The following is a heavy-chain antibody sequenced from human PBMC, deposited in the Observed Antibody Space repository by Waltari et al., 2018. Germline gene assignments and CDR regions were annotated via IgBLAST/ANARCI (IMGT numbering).Heavy chain of an antibody. CDR1: GGPFRRYA. Sequence: QVQLVQSGAEVTQPGSSVKVSCTASGGPFRRYALSWVRQAPGQGLEWMGGIIPIFGTANYAQKFQGRVTITADTSTDTAYMELSSLRSEDTAVYYCATGRVSSGWNAFDIWGQGTMVTVSS. D-gene: IGHD6-19*01. CDR3: ATGRVSSGWNAFDI. J-gene: IGHJ3*02. V-gene: IGHV1-69*13. CDR2: IIPIFGTA.